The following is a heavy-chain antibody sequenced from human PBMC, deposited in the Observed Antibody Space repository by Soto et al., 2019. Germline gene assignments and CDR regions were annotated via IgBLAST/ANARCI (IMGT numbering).Heavy chain of an antibody. CDR3: ARGTGDGYNYWYFDY. V-gene: IGHV4-59*01. Sequence: SSETLCLTCTVAGGSISSYYWSWIRQPPGKGLEWIGYIYYSGSTNYNPSLKSRVTISVDTSKNQFSLKLSSVTAADTAVYYCARGTGDGYNYWYFDYWGQGTLVTVSS. J-gene: IGHJ4*02. CDR2: IYYSGST. D-gene: IGHD5-12*01. CDR1: GGSISSYY.